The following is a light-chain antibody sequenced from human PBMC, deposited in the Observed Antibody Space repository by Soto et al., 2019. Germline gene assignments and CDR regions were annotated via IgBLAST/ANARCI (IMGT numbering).Light chain of an antibody. CDR2: AAS. V-gene: IGKV1-6*01. CDR3: LQDYGDSWT. CDR1: RDVGSD. Sequence: ITQTPSALSASVEEKIIITCRASRDVGSDVSWYQQKPGQAPKLLIYAASNLYTGVPSRFSGSRSGTEFTLTISILQPEDFASYYCLQDYGDSWTFGQGTKVDIK. J-gene: IGKJ1*01.